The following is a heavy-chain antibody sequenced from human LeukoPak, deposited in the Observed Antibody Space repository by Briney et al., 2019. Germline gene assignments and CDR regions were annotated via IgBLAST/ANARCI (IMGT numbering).Heavy chain of an antibody. CDR2: IIPILGIA. D-gene: IGHD3-22*01. CDR1: GGTFSSYT. Sequence: SVKVSCKAAGGTFSSYTISWVRQAPGQGLEWMGRIIPILGIANYAQKFQGRVTITADKSTSTAYMELSSLRSEDTAVYYCATLNYYDSSGYPFDYWGQGTLVTVSS. J-gene: IGHJ4*02. V-gene: IGHV1-69*02. CDR3: ATLNYYDSSGYPFDY.